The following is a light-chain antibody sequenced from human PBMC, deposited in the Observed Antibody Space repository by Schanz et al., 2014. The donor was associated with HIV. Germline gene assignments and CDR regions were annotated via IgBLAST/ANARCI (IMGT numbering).Light chain of an antibody. CDR1: QSISDR. J-gene: IGKJ1*01. CDR2: QAS. V-gene: IGKV1-5*03. CDR3: QRYDSVPWT. Sequence: DIQMTQSPSTLSASVGDRVTITCRASQSISDRLAWYQHKSGRAPKVLIYQASILENGVPSTFSGGGYGTEFTLTISSLQPDDFATYFCQRYDSVPWTFGQGTKVEIK.